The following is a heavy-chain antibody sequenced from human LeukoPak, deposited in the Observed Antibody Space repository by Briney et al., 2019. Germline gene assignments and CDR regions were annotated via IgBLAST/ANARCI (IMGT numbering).Heavy chain of an antibody. CDR1: GYTFTSYG. J-gene: IGHJ1*01. Sequence: ASVKVSCKASGYTFTSYGISWVRQAPGQGLEWMGWISAYNGNTNYAQKLQGRVTMTTDTSTSTAYMELRSLRSDDTAVYYCARGGGGYYYDSSGYYYEYFQHWGQGTLVTVSS. CDR3: ARGGGGYYYDSSGYYYEYFQH. V-gene: IGHV1-18*01. CDR2: ISAYNGNT. D-gene: IGHD3-22*01.